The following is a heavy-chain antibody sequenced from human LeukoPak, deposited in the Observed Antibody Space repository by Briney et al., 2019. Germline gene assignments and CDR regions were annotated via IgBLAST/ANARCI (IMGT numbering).Heavy chain of an antibody. CDR1: GFTFSSYW. CDR3: ARAISSGYDGDFDY. V-gene: IGHV3-74*01. Sequence: GGSLRLSCAPSGFTFSSYWMHWVRQAPGKGLVWVSRINSDGSSTSYADSVKGRFTISRDNAKNTLYLQMNSLRAEDTAVYYCARAISSGYDGDFDYWGQGTLVTVSS. CDR2: INSDGSST. D-gene: IGHD5-12*01. J-gene: IGHJ4*02.